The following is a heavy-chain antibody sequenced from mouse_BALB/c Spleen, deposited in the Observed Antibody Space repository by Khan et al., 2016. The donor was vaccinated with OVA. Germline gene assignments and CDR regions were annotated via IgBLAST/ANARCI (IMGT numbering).Heavy chain of an antibody. Sequence: EVQLVESGPGLVKPSQSLSLTCTVTGYSITSYYAWNWIRQFPGNKLEWMGYISYSGSTSYNPSLKSRISITRDTSKNQFFLQLNSVTTEDTATYYCARSIMANWGQGTTLTVSS. CDR2: ISYSGST. CDR1: GYSITSYYA. V-gene: IGHV3-2*02. CDR3: ARSIMAN. J-gene: IGHJ2*01.